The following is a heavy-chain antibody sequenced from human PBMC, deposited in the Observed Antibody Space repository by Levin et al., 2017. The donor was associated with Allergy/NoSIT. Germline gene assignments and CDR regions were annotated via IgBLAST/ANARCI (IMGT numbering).Heavy chain of an antibody. CDR2: INHSGST. V-gene: IGHV4-34*01. D-gene: IGHD2-2*01. CDR1: GGSFSGSY. CDR3: ARGRSSGICSSTSCYPGGDY. J-gene: IGHJ4*02. Sequence: SQTLSLTCAVYGGSFSGSYWSWIRQPPGKGLEWIGEINHSGSTNYNPSLKSRVTISVDTSKNQFSLKLSSVTAADTAVYYCARGRSSGICSSTSCYPGGDYWGQGTLVTVSS.